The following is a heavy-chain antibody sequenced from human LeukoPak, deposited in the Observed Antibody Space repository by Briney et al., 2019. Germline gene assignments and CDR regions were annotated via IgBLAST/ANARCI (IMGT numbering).Heavy chain of an antibody. CDR3: ARVAYYDILTGYLRGGAFDI. V-gene: IGHV4-59*01. Sequence: SETLSLTCTVSGGSISSYYWSWIRQPPGKGLEWIGDIYYSGSTNYNPSLKRRVTISVDTSKNQCSLKLSSVTAADTAVYYCARVAYYDILTGYLRGGAFDIWGQGTMVTVSS. D-gene: IGHD3-9*01. CDR1: GGSISSYY. J-gene: IGHJ3*02. CDR2: IYYSGST.